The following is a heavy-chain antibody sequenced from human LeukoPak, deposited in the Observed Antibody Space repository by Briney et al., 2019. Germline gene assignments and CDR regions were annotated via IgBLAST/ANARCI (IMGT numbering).Heavy chain of an antibody. D-gene: IGHD5-18*01. Sequence: GGSLRLSCAASGFTFSNYWMNWVRQAPGKGLEWVSSISSSSSYIYYADSVKGRFTISRDNAKNSLYLQMNSLRAEDTAVYYCARERGYSYGLFDYWGQGTLVTVSS. J-gene: IGHJ4*02. CDR3: ARERGYSYGLFDY. CDR2: ISSSSSYI. CDR1: GFTFSNYW. V-gene: IGHV3-21*01.